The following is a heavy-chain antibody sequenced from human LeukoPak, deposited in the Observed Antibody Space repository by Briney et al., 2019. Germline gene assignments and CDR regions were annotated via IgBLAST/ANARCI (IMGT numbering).Heavy chain of an antibody. Sequence: GESLKISCKGSGYSFTYYWIGWVRQMPGKGLEWMGIIYPGDSDTRYRPSFQGQVTISVDKSINTAYLQWSGLKASDTAMYYCARQDGNSKYYFDYWGQGTLVTVSS. CDR3: ARQDGNSKYYFDY. CDR2: IYPGDSDT. J-gene: IGHJ4*02. CDR1: GYSFTYYW. V-gene: IGHV5-51*01. D-gene: IGHD1-1*01.